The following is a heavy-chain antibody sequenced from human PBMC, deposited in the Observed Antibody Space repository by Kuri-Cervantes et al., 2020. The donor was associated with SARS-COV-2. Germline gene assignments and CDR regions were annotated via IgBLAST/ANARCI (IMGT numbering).Heavy chain of an antibody. D-gene: IGHD6-19*01. CDR2: INHSGST. V-gene: IGHV4-34*01. CDR3: ARGRRAVAGRRNGFDC. J-gene: IGHJ4*02. Sequence: SETLSLTCAVYGGSFSGYYWSWIRQPPGKGLEWIGEINHSGSTNYNPSLKSRVTISVDTSKNQFSLKLSSVTAADTAVYYCARGRRAVAGRRNGFDCWGQGTLVTVSS. CDR1: GGSFSGYY.